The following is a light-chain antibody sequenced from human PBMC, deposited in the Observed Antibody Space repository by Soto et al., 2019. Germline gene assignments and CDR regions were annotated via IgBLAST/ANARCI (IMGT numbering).Light chain of an antibody. CDR3: LLYGGSPLYT. J-gene: IGKJ2*01. V-gene: IGKV3-20*01. CDR1: QSISSRY. CDR2: GAS. Sequence: EIVLTQSPGTLSLSPGERATLSCRASQSISSRYLSWYQQKPGQAPRLLIFGASSRATGIPDRFSGSGSGTDFTLTISRLEPEDFVVYFCLLYGGSPLYTFGQGTKLEIK.